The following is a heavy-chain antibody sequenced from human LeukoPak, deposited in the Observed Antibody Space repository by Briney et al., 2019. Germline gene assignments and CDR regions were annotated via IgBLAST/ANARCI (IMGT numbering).Heavy chain of an antibody. V-gene: IGHV3-53*01. CDR2: IYSGDSGVST. D-gene: IGHD3-22*01. CDR3: AKDRGSGYHYFDY. CDR1: GFSVSNTY. J-gene: IGHJ4*02. Sequence: PGGSLRLSCAASGFSVSNTYMSWVRQAPGKGLEWVSVIYSGDSGVSTYYADSVKGRFTISRDNSKNTLYLQMNSLRAEDTAVYYCAKDRGSGYHYFDYWGQGTLVTVSS.